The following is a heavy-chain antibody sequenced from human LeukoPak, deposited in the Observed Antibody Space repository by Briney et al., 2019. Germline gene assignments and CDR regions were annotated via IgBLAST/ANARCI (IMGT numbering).Heavy chain of an antibody. CDR1: IHSMKPYY. D-gene: IGHD5-24*01. CDR2: IYTSGST. CDR3: AIYLHPGYNYATGHVDYYYDMDV. J-gene: IGHJ6*03. V-gene: IGHV4-4*07. Sequence: PPETLSLTCTVWIHSMKPYYGSWLRQPAGKGLEWIGRIYTSGSTNYSPSLKSQVTMSVDKSKNQFSLKLSSVTAADTAVYYCAIYLHPGYNYATGHVDYYYDMDVWGKRTTVTVSS.